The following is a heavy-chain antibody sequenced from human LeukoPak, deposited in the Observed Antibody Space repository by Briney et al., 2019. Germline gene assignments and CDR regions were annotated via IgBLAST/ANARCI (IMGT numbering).Heavy chain of an antibody. CDR2: ISGSGGST. J-gene: IGHJ3*02. CDR3: ARGPYNYYDSSGYYADAFGI. D-gene: IGHD3-22*01. CDR1: GFTFSNYA. V-gene: IGHV3-23*01. Sequence: GGSLRLSCAASGFTFSNYAINWVRQAPGKGLEWVSTISGSGGSTYYADSVKGRFTISRDNAKNSLYLQMNSLRAEDTAVYYCARGPYNYYDSSGYYADAFGIWGQGTMVTVSS.